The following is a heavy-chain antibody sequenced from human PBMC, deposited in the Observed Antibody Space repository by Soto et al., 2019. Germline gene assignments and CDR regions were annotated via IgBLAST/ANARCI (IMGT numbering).Heavy chain of an antibody. CDR3: ARRGIGVAGAFDI. CDR2: INHSGST. J-gene: IGHJ3*02. D-gene: IGHD6-19*01. CDR1: GGSFSGYY. Sequence: SETLSLTCAVYGGSFSGYYWSWIRQPPGKGLEWIGEINHSGSTNYNPSLKSRVTISVDTSKNQFSLKLSSVTAADTAIYYCARRGIGVAGAFDIWGHGTMVTVSS. V-gene: IGHV4-34*01.